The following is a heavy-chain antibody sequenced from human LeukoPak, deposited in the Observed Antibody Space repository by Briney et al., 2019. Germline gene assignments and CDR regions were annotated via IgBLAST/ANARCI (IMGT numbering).Heavy chain of an antibody. Sequence: ASVKVSCKVSGYTLTELSMHWVRQAPGKGLEWMGGFDPEDGETIYAQKFRGRVTMTEDTSTDTAYMELSSLRSEDTAVYYCATDSARGGDFAFDIWGQGTMVTVSS. CDR3: ATDSARGGDFAFDI. CDR1: GYTLTELS. CDR2: FDPEDGET. D-gene: IGHD2-21*02. J-gene: IGHJ3*02. V-gene: IGHV1-24*01.